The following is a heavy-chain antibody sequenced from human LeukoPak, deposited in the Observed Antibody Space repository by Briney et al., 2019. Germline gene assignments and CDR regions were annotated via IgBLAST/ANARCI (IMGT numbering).Heavy chain of an antibody. V-gene: IGHV3-7*01. CDR2: IKQDGSEK. CDR3: ARGSVVPAATWYFDL. J-gene: IGHJ2*01. CDR1: GFTFSSYW. D-gene: IGHD2-2*01. Sequence: GGSLRLSCAASGFTFSSYWMSWVRQAPGKGLEWVANIKQDGSEKYYVDSVKGRFTISRDNAKNSLYLQMNSLRAEDTAVYYCARGSVVPAATWYFDLWGRGTLVTVSS.